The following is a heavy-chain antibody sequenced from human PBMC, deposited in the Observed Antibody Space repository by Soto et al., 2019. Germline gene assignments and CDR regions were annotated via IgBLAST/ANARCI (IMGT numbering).Heavy chain of an antibody. CDR1: GVSITTNGYS. J-gene: IGHJ4*02. CDR3: ATYTAFAKYYFDY. CDR2: IYPSGTI. V-gene: IGHV4-30-2*01. D-gene: IGHD3-16*01. Sequence: SETLSLSCAVSGVSITTNGYSWSWIRQPPGKGLEWIGYIYPSGTIFYNPSLNSRVTISADTSNNQFSLKLTSVTAADTAVYFCATYTAFAKYYFDYWGRGTLVTVSS.